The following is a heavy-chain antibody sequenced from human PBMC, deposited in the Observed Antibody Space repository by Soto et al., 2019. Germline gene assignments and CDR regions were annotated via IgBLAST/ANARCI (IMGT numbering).Heavy chain of an antibody. CDR2: IGSSGTPI. J-gene: IGHJ6*02. V-gene: IGHV3-48*02. CDR3: ARSSTVLRGVIRYYYGMDV. CDR1: GFSLSNYS. D-gene: IGHD3-10*01. Sequence: PGGSLRLSCAASGFSLSNYSMNWVRQAPEKGPEWVSYIGSSGTPIYYADSVKGRFTISRDNAENSLFLQMNSLRDEDTAVYYCARSSTVLRGVIRYYYGMDVWGQGTSVTVSS.